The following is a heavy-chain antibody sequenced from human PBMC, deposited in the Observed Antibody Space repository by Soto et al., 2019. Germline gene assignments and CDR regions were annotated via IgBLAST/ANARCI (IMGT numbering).Heavy chain of an antibody. Sequence: ASVKVSCKASGYTFTSYGISWVRQSPGQGLEWMGWISAYNGNTNYAQKLQGRVTMTTDTSTSTAYMELRSLRSDDTAVYYCARDTSLYCSGGSCYLYNDAFDIWGQGTMVTVSS. CDR2: ISAYNGNT. CDR1: GYTFTSYG. CDR3: ARDTSLYCSGGSCYLYNDAFDI. D-gene: IGHD2-15*01. V-gene: IGHV1-18*01. J-gene: IGHJ3*02.